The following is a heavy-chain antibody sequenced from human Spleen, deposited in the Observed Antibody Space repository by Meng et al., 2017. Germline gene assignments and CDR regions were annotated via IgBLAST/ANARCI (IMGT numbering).Heavy chain of an antibody. CDR3: ARTYGTTDY. J-gene: IGHJ4*02. D-gene: IGHD2-2*01. CDR1: GFSLRTTGVG. V-gene: IGHV2-5*01. CDR2: IYWNDDK. Sequence: QITLKESGPTLVKPTQTLTLTCTFSGFSLRTTGVGVAWIRQPPGKALEWLAIIYWNDDKRYRPSLERRLTITKDTSKNQVLLKMANMDPVDTATYYCARTYGTTDYWGQGALVTVSS.